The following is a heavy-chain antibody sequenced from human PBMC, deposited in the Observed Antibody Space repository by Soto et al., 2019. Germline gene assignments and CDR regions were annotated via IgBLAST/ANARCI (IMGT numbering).Heavy chain of an antibody. CDR2: IVTSSAYT. CDR1: GFTFSDYY. V-gene: IGHV3-11*06. CDR3: ARLRATSWYMGGFLDY. Sequence: QVQLVESGRGLVKPGGSLRLSCAASGFTFSDYYMTWVRQAPGKGLEYVSYIVTSSAYTNYADSVKGRFSISRDNAKNSLYLEMNSLRAEDTAVYFCARLRATSWYMGGFLDYWGQGTLVTVSS. J-gene: IGHJ4*02. D-gene: IGHD6-13*01.